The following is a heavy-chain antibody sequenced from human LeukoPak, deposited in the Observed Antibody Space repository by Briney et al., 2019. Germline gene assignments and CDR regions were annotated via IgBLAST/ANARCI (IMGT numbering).Heavy chain of an antibody. CDR2: INHSGST. J-gene: IGHJ4*02. V-gene: IGHV4-34*01. Sequence: SETLSLTCAVYGGSFSGYYWSWIRQPPGKGLEWIGEINHSGSTIYNPSLRSRVTISVDTSKNQFSLKLSSVTAADTAVYYCARRRGRSSSWYRSCFDYWGQGTLVTVSS. D-gene: IGHD6-13*01. CDR3: ARRRGRSSSWYRSCFDY. CDR1: GGSFSGYY.